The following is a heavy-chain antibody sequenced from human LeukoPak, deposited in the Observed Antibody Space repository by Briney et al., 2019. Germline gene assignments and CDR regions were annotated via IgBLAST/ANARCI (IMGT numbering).Heavy chain of an antibody. CDR1: ADSVSSDITA. CDR3: ARGYMKSGFDY. CDR2: TYYNSGLSN. V-gene: IGHV6-1*01. Sequence: SQTLSLTWAISADSVSSDITAWNWIRQSPSRGLEWVGRTYYNSGLSNDYAVSVESRITINPDTTRNQFSLQLKSVTPEDTAVYYCARGYMKSGFDYWGQGTLVTVSS. D-gene: IGHD1-1*01. J-gene: IGHJ4*02.